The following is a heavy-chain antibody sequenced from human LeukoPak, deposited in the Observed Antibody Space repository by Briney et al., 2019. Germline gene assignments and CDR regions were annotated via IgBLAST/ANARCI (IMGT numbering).Heavy chain of an antibody. CDR1: GYTFTGFF. CDR3: TRDAPGYSSEVDF. J-gene: IGHJ4*02. D-gene: IGHD6-19*01. CDR2: INPNNGDT. Sequence: ASVKVSCKTSGYTFTGFFMHWVRQAPGQGLEWMGWINPNNGDTNSAQKFQGRVTMTRDASIRTAYMELSRLTSDDTAVYYCTRDAPGYSSEVDFWGQGTLVTVSS. V-gene: IGHV1-2*02.